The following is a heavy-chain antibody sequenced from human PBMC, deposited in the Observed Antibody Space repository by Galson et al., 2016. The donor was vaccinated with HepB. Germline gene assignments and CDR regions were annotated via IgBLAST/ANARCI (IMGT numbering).Heavy chain of an antibody. CDR1: GFTFSGYS. CDR3: VLLAY. D-gene: IGHD2-15*01. CDR2: ISPNCSTT. Sequence: SLRLSCAASGFTFSGYSMNWVRQAPGKGLEWLSYISPNCSTTHYAESVKGRFTVSRDNAKSSVYLQMDSLRAEDTAVYYCVLLAYWGQGTQVTVSS. V-gene: IGHV3-48*04. J-gene: IGHJ4*02.